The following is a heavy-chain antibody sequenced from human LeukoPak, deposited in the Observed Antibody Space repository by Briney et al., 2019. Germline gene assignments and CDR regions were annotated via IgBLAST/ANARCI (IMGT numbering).Heavy chain of an antibody. Sequence: SETLSLTCTVSGGSISSYYWSWIRQAAGKGLEWIGRISGSGSTDYNASLKSRVTMSVDTSKNQFSLRLTSVTAADTAVYYCASKGYCSGGSCYRNWFDPWGQGTLVTVSS. CDR3: ASKGYCSGGSCYRNWFDP. J-gene: IGHJ5*02. CDR2: ISGSGST. CDR1: GGSISSYY. D-gene: IGHD2-15*01. V-gene: IGHV4-4*07.